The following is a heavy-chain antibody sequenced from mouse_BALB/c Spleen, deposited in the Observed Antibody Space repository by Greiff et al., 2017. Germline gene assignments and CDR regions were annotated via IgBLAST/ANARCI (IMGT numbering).Heavy chain of an antibody. Sequence: EVQLQESGGGLVKPGGSLKLSCAASGFTFSSYAMSWVRQSPEKRLEWVAEISSGGSYTYYPDTVTGRFTISRDNGKNTLYLEMSSLRSEDTAMFYCARAPHYYGSSWFAYWGQGTLVTVAA. CDR3: ARAPHYYGSSWFAY. J-gene: IGHJ3*01. D-gene: IGHD1-1*01. V-gene: IGHV5-9-4*01. CDR2: ISSGGSYT. CDR1: GFTFSSYA.